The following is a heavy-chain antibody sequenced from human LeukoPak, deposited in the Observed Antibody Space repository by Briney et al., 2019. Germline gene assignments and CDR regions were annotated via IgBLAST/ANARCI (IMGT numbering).Heavy chain of an antibody. CDR2: IYYSGST. CDR1: GDPVSSRSYY. CDR3: AVGRRGRDGYRKTFDY. V-gene: IGHV4-61*01. Sequence: SETLSLTCTVSGDPVSSRSYYWSWIRQPPGKGLEWIGYIYYSGSTNYNPSLKSRVTISVDTSKNQFSLKLSSVTAADTAVYYCAVGRRGRDGYRKTFDYWGQGTLVTVSS. J-gene: IGHJ4*02. D-gene: IGHD5-24*01.